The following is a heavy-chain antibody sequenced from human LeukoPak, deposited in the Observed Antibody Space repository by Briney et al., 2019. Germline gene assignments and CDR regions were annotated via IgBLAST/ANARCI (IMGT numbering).Heavy chain of an antibody. J-gene: IGHJ4*02. CDR2: IYSGGST. V-gene: IGHV3-66*01. CDR1: GFTVSSNY. D-gene: IGHD5-12*01. CDR3: ARSAGIAATIVLGY. Sequence: PGGSLRLSCAASGFTVSSNYMSWVRQAPGKGLEWVSVIYSGGSTYYADSVKGRFTISRDNSKNTLYLQMNSLRAEDTAVYYCARSAGIAATIVLGYWGQGTLVAVSS.